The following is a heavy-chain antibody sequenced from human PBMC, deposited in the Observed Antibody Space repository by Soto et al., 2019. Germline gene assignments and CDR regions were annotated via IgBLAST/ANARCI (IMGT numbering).Heavy chain of an antibody. Sequence: PVGSLRLSCAASGFTFSTYWMSWVRQAPGKGLEWVANIKEDGSEKYYVDSVEGRFTISRDNAKNSLYLQMTSLRAEDTALYYCARGWGYFDSSGFTSLYAMDVWGQGTTVTVSS. D-gene: IGHD3-22*01. V-gene: IGHV3-7*04. CDR2: IKEDGSEK. CDR3: ARGWGYFDSSGFTSLYAMDV. J-gene: IGHJ6*02. CDR1: GFTFSTYW.